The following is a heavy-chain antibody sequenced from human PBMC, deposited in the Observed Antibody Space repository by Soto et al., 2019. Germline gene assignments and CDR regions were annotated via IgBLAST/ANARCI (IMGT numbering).Heavy chain of an antibody. Sequence: GESLKISCKGSGYSFTSYWIGWVRQMPGKGLEWMGIIYPGDSDTRYSPSFQGQVTISADKSISTAYLQWSSLKASDTAMYYCARIAYDYGDYGLSYYYYMDVWGKGTTVTVSS. CDR1: GYSFTSYW. CDR2: IYPGDSDT. J-gene: IGHJ6*03. CDR3: ARIAYDYGDYGLSYYYYMDV. V-gene: IGHV5-51*01. D-gene: IGHD4-17*01.